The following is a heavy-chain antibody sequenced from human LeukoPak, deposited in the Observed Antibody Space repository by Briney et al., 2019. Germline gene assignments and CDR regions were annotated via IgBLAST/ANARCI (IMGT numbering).Heavy chain of an antibody. Sequence: SETLSLTCGVSGGSVSDYYWSWIRQPPGKGLEWIGEINHAGSTNYNPSLKSRVTISIDTPKNQFSLKLTSVTPAETAIYYCASTSYYYDNSGLRVWGQGTLVTVSS. CDR1: GGSVSDYY. J-gene: IGHJ4*02. CDR3: ASTSYYYDNSGLRV. D-gene: IGHD3-22*01. CDR2: INHAGST. V-gene: IGHV4-34*01.